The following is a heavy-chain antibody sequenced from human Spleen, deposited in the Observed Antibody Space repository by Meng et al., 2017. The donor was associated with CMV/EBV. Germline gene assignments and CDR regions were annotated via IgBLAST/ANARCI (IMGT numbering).Heavy chain of an antibody. CDR2: IYYSGST. Sequence: CAVSGGSIRSGGYYWSWIRQPPGKGLEWIGYIYYSGSTYYNPSLKSRVTISVDTSKNQFSLKLSSVTAADTAVYYCARTGTTYYFDYWGQGTLVTVSS. J-gene: IGHJ4*02. V-gene: IGHV4-30-4*01. CDR3: ARTGTTYYFDY. CDR1: GGSIRSGGYY. D-gene: IGHD1-1*01.